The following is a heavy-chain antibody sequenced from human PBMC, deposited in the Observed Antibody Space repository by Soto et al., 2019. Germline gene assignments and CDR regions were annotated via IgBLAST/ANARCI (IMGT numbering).Heavy chain of an antibody. D-gene: IGHD3-10*01. V-gene: IGHV4-59*01. CDR2: IYNSGST. CDR1: GGSISSYY. Sequence: SETLSLTCTVSGGSISSYYWSWIRRPPGKGLEWIGYIYNSGSTHSNPSLQGRVNISVDTSKNQFSLKLSSVTAADTGIYYCARARITMVREVIKYNMDVWGKGTTVTVSS. J-gene: IGHJ6*04. CDR3: ARARITMVREVIKYNMDV.